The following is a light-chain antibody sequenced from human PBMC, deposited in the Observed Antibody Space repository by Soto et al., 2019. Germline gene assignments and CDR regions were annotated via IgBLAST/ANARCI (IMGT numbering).Light chain of an antibody. CDR3: QQYNSYWT. CDR1: QSISSW. Sequence: DIQMTQSPSTLSASVGDRVTITCRASQSISSWLARYQQKPGKAPKLLIYDASSLESGVPSRFSRGGSGTAFPLAVSRLQPDDFATYYCQQYNSYWTFGQGTKVEIK. CDR2: DAS. V-gene: IGKV1-5*01. J-gene: IGKJ1*01.